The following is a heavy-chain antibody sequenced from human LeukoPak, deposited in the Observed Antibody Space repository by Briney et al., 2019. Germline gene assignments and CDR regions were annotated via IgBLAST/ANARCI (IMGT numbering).Heavy chain of an antibody. Sequence: SETLSPTCTVSGGSISSSSYYWGWIRQPPGKGLEWIGSIYYSGSTYYNPSLKSRVTISVDTSKNQFSLKLSSVTAADTAVYYCARTYYYYYYMDVWGKGTTVTISS. CDR1: GGSISSSSYY. J-gene: IGHJ6*03. CDR3: ARTYYYYYYMDV. CDR2: IYYSGST. V-gene: IGHV4-39*01.